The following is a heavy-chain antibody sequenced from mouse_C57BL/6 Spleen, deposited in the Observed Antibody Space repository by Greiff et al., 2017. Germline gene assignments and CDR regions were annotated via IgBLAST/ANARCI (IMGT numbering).Heavy chain of an antibody. CDR1: GYTFTSYW. V-gene: IGHV1-59*01. J-gene: IGHJ2*01. D-gene: IGHD1-1*01. CDR2: IDPSDSYT. CDR3: AREIRSHYFDY. Sequence: QVQLQQPGAELVRPGTSVKLSCKASGYTFTSYWMHWVKQRPGQGLEWIGVIDPSDSYTNYNQKFKGKATLTVDTSSSTAYMQLSSLTSEDSAVYYCAREIRSHYFDYGGQGTTRTVSS.